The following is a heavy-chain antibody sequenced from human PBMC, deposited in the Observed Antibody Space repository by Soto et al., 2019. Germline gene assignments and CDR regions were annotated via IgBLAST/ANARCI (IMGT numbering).Heavy chain of an antibody. Sequence: QVQLVQSGAEVKKPGASVKVSCKASGYTFTSYAISWVRQAPGQGLEWMGWISAYNGNTNYAQKLQGRVTMTTETAAGTAYIELRSLRSDDTAVYYCAGDIPPNDYWGQGTLVTVSS. CDR2: ISAYNGNT. V-gene: IGHV1-18*01. CDR1: GYTFTSYA. J-gene: IGHJ4*02. CDR3: AGDIPPNDY.